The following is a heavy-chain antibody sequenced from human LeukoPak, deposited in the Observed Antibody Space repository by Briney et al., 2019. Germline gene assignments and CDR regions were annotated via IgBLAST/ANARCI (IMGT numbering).Heavy chain of an antibody. J-gene: IGHJ5*02. D-gene: IGHD3-16*01. V-gene: IGHV3-23*01. CDR2: IRGSGGSK. CDR1: GFTFSSYA. Sequence: GGSLRLSCAASGFTFSSYAMSWVRQAPGKGLEWVSAIRGSGGSKYYADSVKGRFTISRDNSKNTLYLQMNSLRAEDTAVYYCATEPTSAWGNWFDTWGQGTLVTVSS. CDR3: ATEPTSAWGNWFDT.